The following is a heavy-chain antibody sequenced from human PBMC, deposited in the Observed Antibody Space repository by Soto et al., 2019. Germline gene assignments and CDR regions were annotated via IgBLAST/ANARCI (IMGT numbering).Heavy chain of an antibody. D-gene: IGHD5-18*01. V-gene: IGHV1-69*13. CDR2: IIPIFGTA. CDR3: AAVRGYSYENWFDP. CDR1: GGTLSSYA. J-gene: IGHJ5*02. Sequence: GASVKVSCKASGGTLSSYAISWVRQAPGQGLEWMGGIIPIFGTANYAQKFQGRVTITADESTSTAYMELSSLRSEDTAVYYCAAVRGYSYENWFDPWGQGTLVTVSS.